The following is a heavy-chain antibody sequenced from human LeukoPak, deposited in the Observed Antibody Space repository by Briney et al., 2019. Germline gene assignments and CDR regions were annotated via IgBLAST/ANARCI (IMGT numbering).Heavy chain of an antibody. Sequence: ASVKVSCKVSGYTFTSYAMHWVRQAPGQRLEWMGWINAGNGNTKYSQEFQGRVTITRDTSASTAYMELSSLRSEDMAVYYCARAHPYSSSWYYFDYWGQGTLVTVSS. V-gene: IGHV1-3*03. J-gene: IGHJ4*02. CDR1: GYTFTSYA. D-gene: IGHD6-13*01. CDR2: INAGNGNT. CDR3: ARAHPYSSSWYYFDY.